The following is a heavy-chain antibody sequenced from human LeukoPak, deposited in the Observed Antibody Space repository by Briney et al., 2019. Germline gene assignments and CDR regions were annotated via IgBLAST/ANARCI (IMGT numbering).Heavy chain of an antibody. D-gene: IGHD5-12*01. Sequence: ASEKVSCKASGYTVTSYDIDGVRQATGQGLEWMGWKNPNSGNTGYAQKFEGRVIMTRNTSISTAYMELSSLRSEDTAVYYCATYSGYDSNWFDPWGQGTLVTVSS. J-gene: IGHJ5*02. CDR1: GYTVTSYD. CDR2: KNPNSGNT. CDR3: ATYSGYDSNWFDP. V-gene: IGHV1-8*01.